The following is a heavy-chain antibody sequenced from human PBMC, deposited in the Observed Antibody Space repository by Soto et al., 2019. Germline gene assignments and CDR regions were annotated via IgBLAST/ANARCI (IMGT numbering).Heavy chain of an antibody. J-gene: IGHJ4*02. V-gene: IGHV1-2*04. CDR1: GYTFTGYY. CDR2: INPNSGGT. Sequence: GASVKVSCKASGYTFTGYYMHWARQAPGQGLEWMGWINPNSGGTNYAQKFQGWVTMTRDTSISTAYMELSRLRSDDTAVYYCARTDDSSGYYYASSYFDYWGQGTLVTVSS. D-gene: IGHD3-22*01. CDR3: ARTDDSSGYYYASSYFDY.